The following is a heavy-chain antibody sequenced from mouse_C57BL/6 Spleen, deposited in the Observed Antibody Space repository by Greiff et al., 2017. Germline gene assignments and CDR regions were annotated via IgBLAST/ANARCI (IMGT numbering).Heavy chain of an antibody. Sequence: QVQLQQPGAELVKPGASVKLSCKASGYTFTSYWMHWVKQRPGQGLEWIGMIHPNGGSTNYNEKFKSTATLTVDKSSSTAYMQLSSLTSEDSTVYYCARWGLRQYFDYWGQGTTLTVSS. CDR2: IHPNGGST. D-gene: IGHD2-4*01. V-gene: IGHV1-64*01. J-gene: IGHJ2*01. CDR1: GYTFTSYW. CDR3: ARWGLRQYFDY.